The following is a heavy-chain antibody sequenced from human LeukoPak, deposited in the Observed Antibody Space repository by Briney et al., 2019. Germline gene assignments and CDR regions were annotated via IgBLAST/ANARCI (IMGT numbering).Heavy chain of an antibody. V-gene: IGHV4-59*01. CDR2: IYYSGTT. J-gene: IGHJ5*02. D-gene: IGHD6-13*01. CDR3: ARDRIAAAGTDWFDP. CDR1: GGSISSYY. Sequence: SETLSLTCTVSGGSISSYYWSWIRQPPGKGLEWIGYIYYSGTTNYNPSLESRVTISVDTSKNQFSLKLTSVTPADTAVYYCARDRIAAAGTDWFDPWGQGTLVTVSS.